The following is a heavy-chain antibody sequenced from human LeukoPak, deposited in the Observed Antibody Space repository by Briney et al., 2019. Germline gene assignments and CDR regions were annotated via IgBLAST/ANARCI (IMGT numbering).Heavy chain of an antibody. CDR1: GYSFTDYY. Sequence: ASVKVSCKTSGYSFTDYYMHWVRQAPGQGLEWMGWINPNNGGTSSAQKFQGRVTMTRDTSITTVYMEVSWLTSDDTAIYYCARADRLHGGPYLIGPWGQGTLVTVSS. D-gene: IGHD2-21*01. J-gene: IGHJ5*02. CDR2: INPNNGGT. CDR3: ARADRLHGGPYLIGP. V-gene: IGHV1-2*02.